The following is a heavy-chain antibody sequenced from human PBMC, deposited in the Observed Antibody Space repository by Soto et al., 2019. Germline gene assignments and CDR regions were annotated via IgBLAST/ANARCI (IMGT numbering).Heavy chain of an antibody. J-gene: IGHJ6*02. V-gene: IGHV3-48*02. CDR2: ISSSSSTI. CDR3: ARGGRRDYQYYWYYGMDV. CDR1: GFTFSSYS. Sequence: PGGSLRLSCAASGFTFSSYSMNWVRQAPGKGLEWVSYISSSSSTIYYADSVKGRFTISRDNAKNSLYLQMNSLRDEDTAGYYCARGGRRDYQYYWYYGMDVWGQGTTVTVSS. D-gene: IGHD2-8*01.